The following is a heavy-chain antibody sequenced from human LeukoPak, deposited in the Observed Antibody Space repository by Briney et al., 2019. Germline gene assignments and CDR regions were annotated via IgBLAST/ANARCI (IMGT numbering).Heavy chain of an antibody. J-gene: IGHJ1*01. CDR3: TRGHSAD. Sequence: GASVKVSCKASRYTFTSYDITWVRQATGQGLEWMGWMNPNSGNTGYAQKFQGRVTMTRNTSISTAYMDLSSLRSEDTAVYYCTRGHSADWGQGTLVTVSS. CDR2: MNPNSGNT. CDR1: RYTFTSYD. D-gene: IGHD6-19*01. V-gene: IGHV1-8*01.